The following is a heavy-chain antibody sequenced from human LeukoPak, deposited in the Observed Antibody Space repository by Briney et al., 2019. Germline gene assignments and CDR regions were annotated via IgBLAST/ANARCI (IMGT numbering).Heavy chain of an antibody. D-gene: IGHD1-1*01. CDR3: AKDSILTGTGY. Sequence: GGSLRLSCAASGFTFSSYSMNWVRQAPGKGLEWVSAISGSGGSTYYADSVKGRFTISRDNSKNTLYLQMNSLRAEDTAVYYCAKDSILTGTGYWGQGTLVTASS. CDR1: GFTFSSYS. CDR2: ISGSGGST. J-gene: IGHJ4*02. V-gene: IGHV3-23*01.